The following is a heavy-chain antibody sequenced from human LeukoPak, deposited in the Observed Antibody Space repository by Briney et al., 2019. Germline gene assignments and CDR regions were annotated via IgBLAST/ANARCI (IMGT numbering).Heavy chain of an antibody. V-gene: IGHV1-46*01. J-gene: IGHJ6*02. D-gene: IGHD5-12*01. Sequence: ASVKVSRKASGYTFTSYYMHWVRQAPGQGLEWMGIINPSGGSTGYAQKFQGRVTMTRDTSTSTVYMELSSLRSEDTAVYYCARDRVATILYYYYYSMDVWGQGTTVTVSS. CDR1: GYTFTSYY. CDR3: ARDRVATILYYYYYSMDV. CDR2: INPSGGST.